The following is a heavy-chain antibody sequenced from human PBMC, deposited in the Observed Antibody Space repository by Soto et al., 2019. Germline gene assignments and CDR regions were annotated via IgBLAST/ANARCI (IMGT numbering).Heavy chain of an antibody. V-gene: IGHV4-59*08. Sequence: SETLSLTCTVSGGSISSYYWSWIRQPPGKGLEWIGYIYYSGSTNYNPSLKSRVTISVDTSKNQFSLKLSSVTAADTAVYYCGGSGSFPYYYYYSMDVWGQGTTVTVSS. CDR1: GGSISSYY. CDR2: IYYSGST. CDR3: GGSGSFPYYYYYSMDV. J-gene: IGHJ6*02. D-gene: IGHD3-10*01.